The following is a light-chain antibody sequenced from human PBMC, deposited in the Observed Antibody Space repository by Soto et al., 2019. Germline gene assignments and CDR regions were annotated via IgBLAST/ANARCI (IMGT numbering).Light chain of an antibody. Sequence: DIQMTQSPSNLYGCVGDRVNIACRASQSISSWLAWYQQKPGKDSKLLIYDASSLESGVQSRFSGSGSGTEFTLTISSLQPDDFATYYCQQYNTFWTFGKGTKVDLK. J-gene: IGKJ1*01. V-gene: IGKV1-5*01. CDR3: QQYNTFWT. CDR2: DAS. CDR1: QSISSW.